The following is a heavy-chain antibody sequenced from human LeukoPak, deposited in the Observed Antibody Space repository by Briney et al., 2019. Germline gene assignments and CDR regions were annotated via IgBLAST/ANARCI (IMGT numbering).Heavy chain of an antibody. CDR1: GFTFSSYS. Sequence: GGSLRLSCAASGFTFSSYSMNWVRQAPGKGLEWASYISSSSNTIYYADSVKGRFTISRDNAKNSLYLQMNSLRDEDTAVYYCARDLSGDYGMDVWGQGTTVTVSS. CDR2: ISSSSNTI. J-gene: IGHJ6*02. V-gene: IGHV3-48*02. CDR3: ARDLSGDYGMDV. D-gene: IGHD3-10*01.